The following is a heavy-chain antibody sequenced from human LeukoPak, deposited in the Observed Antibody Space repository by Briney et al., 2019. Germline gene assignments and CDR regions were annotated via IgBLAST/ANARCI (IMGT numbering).Heavy chain of an antibody. D-gene: IGHD2-15*01. Sequence: GGSLRLSCAASGFTFRFYAMSWVRQAPGKGLEWVSSIPGSGGSTFYADSVRGRFTISRDNSRNTLYLQMNSLRAEDTAVYYCAKDPTRPIVVVVAAPNWFDPWGQGTLVTVAS. V-gene: IGHV3-23*01. J-gene: IGHJ5*02. CDR3: AKDPTRPIVVVVAAPNWFDP. CDR1: GFTFRFYA. CDR2: IPGSGGST.